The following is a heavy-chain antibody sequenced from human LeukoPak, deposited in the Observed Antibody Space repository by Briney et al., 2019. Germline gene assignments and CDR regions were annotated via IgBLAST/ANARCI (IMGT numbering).Heavy chain of an antibody. CDR3: ARRYYDSSGYYYYFDY. J-gene: IGHJ4*02. CDR1: GYTFTTYG. Sequence: ASVKVSCKASGYTFTTYGVSWVRQAPGQGLEWMGWINPNSGGTNYAQKFQGRVTMTRDTSISTAYMELSRLRSDDTAVYYCARRYYDSSGYYYYFDYWGQGTLVTVSS. D-gene: IGHD3-22*01. V-gene: IGHV1-2*02. CDR2: INPNSGGT.